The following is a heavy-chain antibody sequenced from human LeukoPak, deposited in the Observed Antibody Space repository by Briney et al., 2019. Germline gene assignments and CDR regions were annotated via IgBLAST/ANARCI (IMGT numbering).Heavy chain of an antibody. CDR2: MNPNSGNT. CDR3: ARGFDSGGGCLNYDLDWFDP. CDR1: GYTFTSYD. V-gene: IGHV1-8*03. J-gene: IGHJ5*02. D-gene: IGHD2-15*01. Sequence: ASVKVSCKSSGYTFTSYDINWVRQATGQGLEWMGWMNPNSGNTGYAQKFQGRVTITRNTSISTAYMELSSLSSEDTAVYYCARGFDSGGGCLNYDLDWFDPWGQGTLVTVSS.